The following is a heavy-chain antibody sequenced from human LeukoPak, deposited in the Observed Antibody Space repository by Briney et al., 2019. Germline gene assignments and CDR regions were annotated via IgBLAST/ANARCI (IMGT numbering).Heavy chain of an antibody. CDR1: GYTFTSYG. D-gene: IGHD2-2*01. J-gene: IGHJ5*02. V-gene: IGHV1-8*02. Sequence: GASVKVSCKASGYTFTSYGISWVRQATGQGLEWMGWMNPNSGNTGYAQKFQGRVTMTRNTSISTAYMELSSLRSEDTAVYYCARGRRWLSQLPRNWFDPWGQGTLVTVSS. CDR3: ARGRRWLSQLPRNWFDP. CDR2: MNPNSGNT.